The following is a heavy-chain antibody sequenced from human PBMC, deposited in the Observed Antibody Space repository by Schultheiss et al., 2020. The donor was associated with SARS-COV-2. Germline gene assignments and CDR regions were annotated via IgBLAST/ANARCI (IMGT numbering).Heavy chain of an antibody. CDR2: ISAYNGNT. J-gene: IGHJ5*02. D-gene: IGHD1-1*01. CDR3: ARDSSRHDPRFDP. CDR1: GGSFTRHD. Sequence: ASVKVSCKASGGSFTRHDIRWVRQAPGQGLEWMGWISAYNGNTNYAQKLQGRVTMTTDTSTSTAYMELRSLRSDDTAVYYCARDSSRHDPRFDPWGQGTLVTVSS. V-gene: IGHV1-18*01.